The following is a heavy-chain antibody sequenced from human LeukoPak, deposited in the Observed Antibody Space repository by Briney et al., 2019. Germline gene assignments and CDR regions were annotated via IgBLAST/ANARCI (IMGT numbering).Heavy chain of an antibody. Sequence: SETLSLTCTDSGSSINNYYWSWIRQPPGKGLEWIGYIYYSGTTNHNPSLKSRVTISVDTSKNQFSLKLSSVSAADTAVYYCARHRGPTTEVTRDFDYWGQGTLVTVSS. CDR1: GSSINNYY. D-gene: IGHD4-23*01. CDR2: IYYSGTT. V-gene: IGHV4-59*01. CDR3: ARHRGPTTEVTRDFDY. J-gene: IGHJ4*02.